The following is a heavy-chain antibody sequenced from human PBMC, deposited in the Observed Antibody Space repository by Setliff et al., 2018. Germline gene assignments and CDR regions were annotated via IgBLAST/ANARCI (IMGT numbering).Heavy chain of an antibody. CDR2: VQDIGKS. D-gene: IGHD6-19*01. CDR1: GASITSHY. J-gene: IGHJ4*02. CDR3: AKAPSKEAVAGAY. Sequence: SETLSLTCTVSGASITSHYWTWIRQAPGKGLEFLGTVQDIGKSQYNPSLGSRLAISLDTSKGQFSLRLTSVTAEDTAVYYCAKAPSKEAVAGAYWGQGTLVTVSS. V-gene: IGHV4-59*11.